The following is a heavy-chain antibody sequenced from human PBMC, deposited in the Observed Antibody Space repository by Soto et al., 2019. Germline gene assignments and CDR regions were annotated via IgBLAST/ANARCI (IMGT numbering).Heavy chain of an antibody. J-gene: IGHJ4*02. CDR3: ARVHDPGTAMVTCWC. D-gene: IGHD5-18*01. Sequence: GGSLRLSCAASGFTFSSYWMSWVRQAPGKGLEWVANIKQDGSVKYYVDSVKGRFTISRDNAKNSLYLQMNSLRAEDTAVYYCARVHDPGTAMVTCWCWGQGNLVTVSA. V-gene: IGHV3-7*01. CDR2: IKQDGSVK. CDR1: GFTFSSYW.